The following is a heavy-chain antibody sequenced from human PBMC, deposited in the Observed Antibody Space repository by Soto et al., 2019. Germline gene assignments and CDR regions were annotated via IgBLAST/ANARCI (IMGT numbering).Heavy chain of an antibody. D-gene: IGHD5-18*01. CDR1: GGSISSRTYY. Sequence: SETLSLTCTVSGGSISSRTYYSAWIRQPPGKGLEWIGSISYSGSTSHNLSLKSRTTISVDTSKNQFSLKLSSVTAADTAVYYCARQSYSFGPSNFDYWGQGTLVTVSS. CDR3: ARQSYSFGPSNFDY. J-gene: IGHJ4*02. V-gene: IGHV4-39*01. CDR2: ISYSGST.